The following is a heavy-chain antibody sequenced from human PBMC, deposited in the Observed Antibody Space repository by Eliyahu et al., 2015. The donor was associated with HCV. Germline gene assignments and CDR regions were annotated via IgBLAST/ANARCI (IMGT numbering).Heavy chain of an antibody. CDR2: IHYSGST. D-gene: IGHD6-19*01. CDR1: GXSIXXYY. V-gene: IGHV4-59*01. Sequence: QVQLQESGPGLVQPSETLSLTCTVSGXSIXXYYGSWVRXPPGKGLEWIGYIHYSGSTNYNPSLKXRVTMSVDTSKNQFSLKMNSVTAADTAVYYCASGGGGIAVAGTGGWFDPWGQGTLITVSS. J-gene: IGHJ5*02. CDR3: ASGGGGIAVAGTGGWFDP.